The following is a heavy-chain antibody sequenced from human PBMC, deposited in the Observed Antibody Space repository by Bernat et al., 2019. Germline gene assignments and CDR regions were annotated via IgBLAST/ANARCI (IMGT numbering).Heavy chain of an antibody. CDR3: ARGSDVVVAAEFAFDI. CDR1: GFTFSSYA. V-gene: IGHV3-30-3*01. Sequence: QVQLVESGGGVVQPGRSLRLSCAASGFTFSSYAMHWVRQAPGNGLEWVAVISYDGSNKYYADSVKGRFTISRDNSKNTLYLQMNSLRAEDTAVYYCARGSDVVVAAEFAFDIWGQGTMVTVSS. D-gene: IGHD2-15*01. CDR2: ISYDGSNK. J-gene: IGHJ3*02.